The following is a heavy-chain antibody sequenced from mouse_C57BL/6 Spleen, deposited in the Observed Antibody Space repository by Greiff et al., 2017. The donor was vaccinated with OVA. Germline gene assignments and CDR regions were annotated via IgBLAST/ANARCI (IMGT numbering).Heavy chain of an antibody. V-gene: IGHV1-4*01. J-gene: IGHJ2*01. Sequence: VQLQQSGAELARPGASVKMSCKASGYTFTSYRMHWVKQRPGQGLEWIGYIYPGSGDTNYNQKFKGKATLTADTSTSTAYMQLSSLTSEDSAVYYCSESYYGLDYWGQGTPLTVSA. D-gene: IGHD1-1*01. CDR2: IYPGSGDT. CDR3: SESYYGLDY. CDR1: GYTFTSYR.